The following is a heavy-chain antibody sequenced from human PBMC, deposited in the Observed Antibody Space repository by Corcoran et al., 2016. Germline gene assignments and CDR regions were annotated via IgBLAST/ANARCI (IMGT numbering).Heavy chain of an antibody. J-gene: IGHJ4*02. CDR3: AKDWGQEFWIGYSAPDY. Sequence: QVQLVESGGGVVQPGRSLRLSCAASGFTFSRYGLYWVRQAPVKGLEWVAVISYDGRNKDYADYVKVRFTISRYNSKNTLYVQRNSMIAEDTAVYYWAKDWGQEFWIGYSAPDYWGQGTLVTVSS. D-gene: IGHD3-3*01. V-gene: IGHV3-30*18. CDR1: GFTFSRYG. CDR2: ISYDGRNK.